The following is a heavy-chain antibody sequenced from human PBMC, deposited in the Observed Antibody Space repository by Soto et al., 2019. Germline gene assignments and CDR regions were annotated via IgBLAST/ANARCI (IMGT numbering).Heavy chain of an antibody. V-gene: IGHV1-18*01. D-gene: IGHD6-19*01. CDR2: ISAYNGNT. Sequence: ASVKVSCKASGYTFTSYGISWVRQAPGQGLEWMGWISAYNGNTNYAQKLQGRVTMTTDTSTSTAYMELRSLRSDDTAVYYCAREYPGHSGGWYRFEGGNYYYMDVWGKGTTVTVSS. CDR3: AREYPGHSGGWYRFEGGNYYYMDV. CDR1: GYTFTSYG. J-gene: IGHJ6*03.